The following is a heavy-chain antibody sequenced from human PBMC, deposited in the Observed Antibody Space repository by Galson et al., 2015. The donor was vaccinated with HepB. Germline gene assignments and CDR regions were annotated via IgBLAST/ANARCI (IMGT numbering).Heavy chain of an antibody. D-gene: IGHD6-13*01. J-gene: IGHJ6*02. Sequence: SVKVSCKASGYTFTGYYMHWVRQAPGQGLEWMGWINPNSGGTNYAQKFQGWVTMTRDTSISTAYMELSRLRSDDTAVYYCARGTYSSSWYELGYYYYGMDVWGQGTTVTVSS. CDR2: INPNSGGT. CDR3: ARGTYSSSWYELGYYYYGMDV. V-gene: IGHV1-2*04. CDR1: GYTFTGYY.